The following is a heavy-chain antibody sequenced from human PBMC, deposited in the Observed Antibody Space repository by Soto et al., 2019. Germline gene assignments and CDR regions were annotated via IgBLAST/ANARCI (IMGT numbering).Heavy chain of an antibody. CDR1: GSSFTSYW. D-gene: IGHD6-13*01. V-gene: IGHV5-10-1*01. J-gene: IGHJ5*02. Sequence: GESLKIFCKGSGSSFTSYWISWVRQMTGKGLEWMGRIDPSDSYPNYSPSFQGHVTISADKSISTAYLQWSSLKASDTAMYYCARRRAAAGTSFWFDPWGQGTLVTVSS. CDR3: ARRRAAAGTSFWFDP. CDR2: IDPSDSYP.